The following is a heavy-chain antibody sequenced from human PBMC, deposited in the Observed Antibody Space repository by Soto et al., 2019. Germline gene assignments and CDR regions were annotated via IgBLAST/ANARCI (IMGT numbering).Heavy chain of an antibody. Sequence: GGSLRLCCAASGFTFSSYDMHWVRQATGKGLEWVSAIGTAGDTYYPGSVKGRFTISRENAENSLYLQMNSLRAGDTAVYYCARGLWGGGIDYWGQGTLVTVSS. D-gene: IGHD2-15*01. V-gene: IGHV3-13*01. CDR1: GFTFSSYD. CDR2: IGTAGDT. CDR3: ARGLWGGGIDY. J-gene: IGHJ4*02.